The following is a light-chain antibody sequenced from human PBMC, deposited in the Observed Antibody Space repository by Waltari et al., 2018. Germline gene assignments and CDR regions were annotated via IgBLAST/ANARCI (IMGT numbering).Light chain of an antibody. CDR2: YDD. CDR1: TSNIEKNA. J-gene: IGLJ1*01. CDR3: AAWDDALNGWV. V-gene: IGLV1-36*01. Sequence: QSELTQPSSLSAAPGQRVTISCSGRTSNIEKNAVNWYQRLPEKAPRLLIYYDDRLASGVSDRFSGSKSDTSASLAISGLQAEDEADYFCAAWDDALNGWVFGTGTKVTVL.